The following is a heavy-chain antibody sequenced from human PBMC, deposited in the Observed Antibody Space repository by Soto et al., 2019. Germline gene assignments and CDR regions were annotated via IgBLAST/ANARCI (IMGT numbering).Heavy chain of an antibody. CDR1: GFTFSFYA. CDR3: ARQAKIGDRSQFYFDS. CDR2: ISYNGRNK. J-gene: IGHJ4*02. Sequence: GGSLRPSCAASGFTFSFYAMHWVRQAPGKGLEWVAVISYNGRNKHYVDSVKGRFTISRDNSQDTLYLQMDSLRPDDTAVYYCARQAKIGDRSQFYFDSWGQGTLVTVSS. D-gene: IGHD3-16*01. V-gene: IGHV3-30*04.